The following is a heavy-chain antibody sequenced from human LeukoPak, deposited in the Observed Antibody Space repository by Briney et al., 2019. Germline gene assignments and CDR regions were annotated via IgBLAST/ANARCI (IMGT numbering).Heavy chain of an antibody. CDR3: ARAHTSNWYMDY. J-gene: IGHJ4*02. CDR1: GGSISSYY. V-gene: IGHV4-59*01. D-gene: IGHD6-13*01. CDR2: IFYSGSS. Sequence: KASETLSLTCSVSGGSISSYYWSWIRQPPGKGLEWIGYIFYSGSSNYNPSLKSRVTMSVDTSENQLSLKLRSVTAADTALCYCARAHTSNWYMDYWGQGTLVTVSS.